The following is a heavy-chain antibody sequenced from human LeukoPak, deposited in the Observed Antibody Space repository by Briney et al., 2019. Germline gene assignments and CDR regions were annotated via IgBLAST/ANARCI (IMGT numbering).Heavy chain of an antibody. CDR3: ARDSLVRGAPFDY. J-gene: IGHJ4*02. V-gene: IGHV3-21*01. CDR2: ISSSSSYI. D-gene: IGHD3-10*01. Sequence: PGGSLRLSCAASGFTSSSYSMNWVRQAPGKGLEWVSSISSSSSYIYYADSVKGRFTISRDNAKNSLYLQMNSLRAEDTAVYYCARDSLVRGAPFDYWGQGTLVTVSS. CDR1: GFTSSSYS.